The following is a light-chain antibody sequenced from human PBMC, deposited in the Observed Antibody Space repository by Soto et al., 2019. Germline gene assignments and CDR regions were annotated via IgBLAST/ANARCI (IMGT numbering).Light chain of an antibody. J-gene: IGLJ1*01. V-gene: IGLV1-51*01. CDR1: SSNIGGNS. CDR2: DDN. CDR3: RSWDRSLSAYV. Sequence: QSVLTQPPSVSAAPGQKVTISCSGSSSNIGGNSVSWYQQLPGTAPKLLIYDDNKRPSGIPDRFSGSKSGTSATLGITGFQTADEADYYCRSWDRSLSAYVFGTGTKVTVL.